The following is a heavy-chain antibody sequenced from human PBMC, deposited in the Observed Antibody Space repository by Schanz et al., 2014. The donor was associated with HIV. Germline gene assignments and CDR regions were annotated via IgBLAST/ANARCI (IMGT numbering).Heavy chain of an antibody. CDR3: ARDWVDGHGDREYFQY. J-gene: IGHJ1*01. CDR1: GFTFSGAW. V-gene: IGHV3-74*01. CDR2: IKGDGLYT. D-gene: IGHD4-17*01. Sequence: EVQLVESGGGLVRPGGSLRLSCEVSGFTFSGAWMHWFRQVPGKGLVWVARIKGDGLYTSYADFLKGRFTISKDNAKNTMYLHLNSVTVEDTATYYCARDWVDGHGDREYFQYWGQGTLVTVSS.